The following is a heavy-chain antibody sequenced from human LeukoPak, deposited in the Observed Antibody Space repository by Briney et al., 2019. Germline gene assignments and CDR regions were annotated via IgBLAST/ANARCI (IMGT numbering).Heavy chain of an antibody. V-gene: IGHV1-2*02. J-gene: IGHJ4*02. CDR3: ARDKYSSSWYNFDY. CDR2: INPNSGGT. CDR1: GYSFTAYY. D-gene: IGHD6-13*01. Sequence: ASVKVSCKASGYSFTAYYMHWVRQAPGQGLEWMGWINPNSGGTNYAQKFQGRVTMTRDTSITTAYMEMSRLRSDDTALYYCARDKYSSSWYNFDYWGQGTLVTVSS.